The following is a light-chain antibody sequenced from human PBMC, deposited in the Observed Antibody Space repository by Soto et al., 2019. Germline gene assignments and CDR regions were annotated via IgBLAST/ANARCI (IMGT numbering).Light chain of an antibody. CDR1: QSVSSY. CDR3: QQRSNWPT. Sequence: VLTQSPTTLSLSPGERATLSCRASQSVSSYLAWYQQKPGQAPRLLIYDASNRATGIPARFSGSGSGTDFTLTISSLEPEDFAVYYCQQRSNWPTFGQGTKVDIK. CDR2: DAS. V-gene: IGKV3-11*01. J-gene: IGKJ1*01.